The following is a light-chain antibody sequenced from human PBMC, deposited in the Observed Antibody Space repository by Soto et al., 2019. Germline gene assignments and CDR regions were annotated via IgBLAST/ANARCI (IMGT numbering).Light chain of an antibody. CDR3: CSYAGSSSLV. CDR2: EVN. CDR1: SSDVGRYNL. V-gene: IGLV2-23*02. J-gene: IGLJ3*02. Sequence: QSALTQPASVSGSPGLSITISCTGTSSDVGRYNLVSWYQQHPGKAPKLMIYEVNKRPSGVSSRFSGSKSGNTASLTISGLQAEDEADYYCCSYAGSSSLVFGGGTKVTVL.